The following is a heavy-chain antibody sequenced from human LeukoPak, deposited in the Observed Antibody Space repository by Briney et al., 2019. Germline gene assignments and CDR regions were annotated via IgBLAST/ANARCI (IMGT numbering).Heavy chain of an antibody. D-gene: IGHD2-2*01. CDR3: ARQVVPAAISRLSWFDP. J-gene: IGHJ5*02. Sequence: GESLKISCKGAGYSFTSYWIGWVRQLPGKGLVWMGIIYPGDSDTRYSPSFRGQVTISADKSISTAYLQWSSLKASDTAMYYCARQVVPAAISRLSWFDPWGQGTLVTVSS. CDR1: GYSFTSYW. CDR2: IYPGDSDT. V-gene: IGHV5-51*01.